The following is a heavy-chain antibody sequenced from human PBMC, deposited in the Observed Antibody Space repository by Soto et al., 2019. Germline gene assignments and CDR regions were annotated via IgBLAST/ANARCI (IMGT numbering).Heavy chain of an antibody. CDR2: INAGNGNT. CDR3: ARGGSLYWYFDL. Sequence: GASVKVSCKASGYTFTNYAMHWVRQAPGQRLEWMGWINAGNGNTKYSQKFQGRVTITRDTSASTAYMELSSLRSEDTAVYYCARGGSLYWYFDLWGRGTLGTVSS. J-gene: IGHJ2*01. V-gene: IGHV1-3*01. D-gene: IGHD1-26*01. CDR1: GYTFTNYA.